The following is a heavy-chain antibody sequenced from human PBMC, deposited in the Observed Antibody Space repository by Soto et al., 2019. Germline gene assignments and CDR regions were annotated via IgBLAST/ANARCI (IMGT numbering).Heavy chain of an antibody. J-gene: IGHJ5*02. Sequence: SETLSLTCAVSGDSINNSHWWSWVRQTPGKGLEWIGETYHSGTTNYNPSLKTRVTISIDKSKNQFSLKMNSVTAADTAVYYCAREVNSSPARGPNWFDPWGPGTLVTVSS. CDR2: TYHSGTT. V-gene: IGHV4-4*02. D-gene: IGHD6-13*01. CDR3: AREVNSSPARGPNWFDP. CDR1: GDSINNSHW.